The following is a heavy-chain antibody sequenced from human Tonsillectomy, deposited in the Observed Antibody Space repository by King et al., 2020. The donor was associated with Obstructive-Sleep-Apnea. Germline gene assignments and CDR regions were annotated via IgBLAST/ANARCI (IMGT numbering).Heavy chain of an antibody. Sequence: VQLQESGPGLVKPSETLSLTCTVSGGSISSYYWSWIRQPPGKGLEWIGYIYYSGSTNYNPSLKCRVTISVDTSKNQFSLKLSSVTAADTAVYYCATSSLLWFGELSSFDYWGQGTLVTVSS. CDR3: ATSSLLWFGELSSFDY. D-gene: IGHD3-10*01. V-gene: IGHV4-59*08. CDR2: IYYSGST. CDR1: GGSISSYY. J-gene: IGHJ4*02.